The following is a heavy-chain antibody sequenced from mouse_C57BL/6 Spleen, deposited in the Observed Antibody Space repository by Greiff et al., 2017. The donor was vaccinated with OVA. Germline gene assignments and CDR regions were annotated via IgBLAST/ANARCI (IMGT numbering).Heavy chain of an antibody. CDR2: IYPADGDT. CDR1: GYTFTSYW. J-gene: IGHJ2*01. CDR3: AREDYYGSSDYFDY. Sequence: QVQLQQPGAELVRPGSSVKRSCKASGYTFTSYWMDWVKQRPGQGLEWIGNIYPADGDTHYNQKFKGKATLTVDKSSSTAYMQLSSLTSEDSAVYYCAREDYYGSSDYFDYWGQGTTLTVSA. V-gene: IGHV1-61*01. D-gene: IGHD1-1*01.